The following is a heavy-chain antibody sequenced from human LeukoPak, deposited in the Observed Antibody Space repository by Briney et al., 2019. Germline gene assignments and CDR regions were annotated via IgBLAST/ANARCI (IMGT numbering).Heavy chain of an antibody. V-gene: IGHV3-73*01. CDR1: GVSFSCSV. D-gene: IGHD3-16*01. CDR2: IRSNANNYAT. Sequence: GGSLRLSCEASGVSFSCSVIHWVRQAPGKGLEWVGRIRSNANNYATSYAESTKGRFIISRDDSKNTAYLQMNSLKIEDTATYFCTGAVTLRGGLYSEHWGQGTLVIVTS. J-gene: IGHJ4*02. CDR3: TGAVTLRGGLYSEH.